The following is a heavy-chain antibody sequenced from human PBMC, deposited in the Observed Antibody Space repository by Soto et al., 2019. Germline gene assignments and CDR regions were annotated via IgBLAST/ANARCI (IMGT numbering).Heavy chain of an antibody. D-gene: IGHD3-16*02. CDR1: GGSIRPYY. CDR2: IYYTGST. CDR3: ARDSPSYPSPGDY. V-gene: IGHV4-59*01. J-gene: IGHJ4*02. Sequence: KPSETLSLTCTVSGGSIRPYYWSWIRQPPGRGLEWIGYIYYTGSTNYNPSLKSRVTISVDTSKNQFSLNLSSVTAADTAVYYCARDSPSYPSPGDYWRQGTLVTVSS.